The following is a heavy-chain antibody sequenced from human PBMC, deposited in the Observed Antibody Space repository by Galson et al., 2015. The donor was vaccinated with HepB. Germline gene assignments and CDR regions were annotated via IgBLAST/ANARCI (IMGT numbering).Heavy chain of an antibody. CDR2: ININTNYK. CDR1: GFTFSSHN. D-gene: IGHD6-13*01. Sequence: SLRLSCAGSGFTFSSHNMNWVRQAPGKGLEWVSSININTNYKYYADSVKGRFTISRDNAKNSLYLQMNSLTAEDTAIYYCARDRPPGIAAAGSFQHWGQGTLVTVSS. V-gene: IGHV3-21*01. J-gene: IGHJ1*01. CDR3: ARDRPPGIAAAGSFQH.